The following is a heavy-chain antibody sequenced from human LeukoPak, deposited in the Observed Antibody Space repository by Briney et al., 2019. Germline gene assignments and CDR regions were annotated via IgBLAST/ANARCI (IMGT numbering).Heavy chain of an antibody. CDR2: IFYSGST. D-gene: IGHD3-10*01. Sequence: PSETLSLTCAVYGGSFSGYYWSWIRQPPGKALEWIGNIFYSGSTYYSPSLKSRVTISLDTSRNQFSLKLNSVTAADTAVYYCAKSNGYGLIDIWGQGTMVTVSS. V-gene: IGHV4-34*12. CDR3: AKSNGYGLIDI. CDR1: GGSFSGYY. J-gene: IGHJ3*02.